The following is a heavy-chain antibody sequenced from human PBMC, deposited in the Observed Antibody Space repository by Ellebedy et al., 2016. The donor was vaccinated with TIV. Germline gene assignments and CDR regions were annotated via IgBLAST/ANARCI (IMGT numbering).Heavy chain of an antibody. CDR3: ARDGGSGWRNFDY. J-gene: IGHJ4*02. V-gene: IGHV3-21*01. Sequence: GGSLRLSCAASGFTFSSYNMNWVRQAPGKGLEWVSSISNSGTDIYFADSVKGRFTISRDNAKDSLYLQMNSLRAEDTAVYYCARDGGSGWRNFDYWGQGTLVTVSS. D-gene: IGHD6-19*01. CDR1: GFTFSSYN. CDR2: ISNSGTDI.